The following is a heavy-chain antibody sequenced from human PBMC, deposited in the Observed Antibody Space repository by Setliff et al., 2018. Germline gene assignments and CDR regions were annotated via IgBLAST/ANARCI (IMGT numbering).Heavy chain of an antibody. Sequence: SETLSLTCTVSGGSISNYYWTWIRQPPGKGLDWIGYIHTSGSTNYNPSLKSRVTISVDTSKNQSSLKLSSVSAADTAVYYCARARSGDYSDSTGYLDYWGQGTLVTVSS. CDR3: ARARSGDYSDSTGYLDY. J-gene: IGHJ4*02. V-gene: IGHV4-4*08. CDR2: IHTSGST. D-gene: IGHD3-22*01. CDR1: GGSISNYY.